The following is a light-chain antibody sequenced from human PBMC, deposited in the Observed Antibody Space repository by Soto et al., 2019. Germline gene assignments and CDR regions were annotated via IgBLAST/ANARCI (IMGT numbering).Light chain of an antibody. J-gene: IGKJ1*01. CDR1: QNIGRF. CDR3: QQTHRALT. CDR2: AAA. V-gene: IGKV1-39*01. Sequence: DIQMTQSPSLLSASVGDRVTITCRASQNIGRFLNWYQQKPGKAPDLLIYAAASLQSGVPSRFSGGGSGTDFTLTISGLQPEDFAVYYCQQTHRALTCGHGTRVEL.